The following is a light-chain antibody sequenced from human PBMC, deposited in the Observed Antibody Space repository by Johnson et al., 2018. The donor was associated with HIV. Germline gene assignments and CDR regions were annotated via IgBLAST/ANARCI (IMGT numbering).Light chain of an antibody. CDR2: DTN. CDR1: SSNIGNNY. CDR3: GTWDSSLSAVYV. V-gene: IGLV1-51*01. Sequence: QSVLTQPPSVSAAPGQKVTISCSGSSSNIGNNYVSWYQQLPGTAPKLLIYDTNKRPSGIPDRFSGSKSGTSATLGITGLQTGAEADYYCGTWDSSLSAVYVFGTGTKVTVL. J-gene: IGLJ1*01.